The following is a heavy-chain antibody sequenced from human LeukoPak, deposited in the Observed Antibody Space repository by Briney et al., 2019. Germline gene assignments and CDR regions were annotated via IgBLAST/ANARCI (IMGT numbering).Heavy chain of an antibody. CDR2: SRNKANGYTT. Sequence: PGGSLRLSCAASGFTFSDHYIDWVRQAPGKGLEWVGRSRNKANGYTTEYAASVKGRFTISRDDSKTSLYLQMNSLKTEDTAVYYCTRAAPMEATKIFDYWGQGTLVTVSS. J-gene: IGHJ4*02. D-gene: IGHD3-10*01. V-gene: IGHV3-72*01. CDR1: GFTFSDHY. CDR3: TRAAPMEATKIFDY.